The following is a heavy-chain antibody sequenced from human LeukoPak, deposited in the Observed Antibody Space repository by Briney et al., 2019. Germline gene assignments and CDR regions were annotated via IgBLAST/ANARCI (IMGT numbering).Heavy chain of an antibody. D-gene: IGHD6-13*01. V-gene: IGHV2-70*11. CDR2: IDWDDDK. CDR3: AHELGYYYYMDV. J-gene: IGHJ6*03. Sequence: SGPALVQPTQTLTLTCTFSGFSLSTSGMCVSWIRQPPGKALEWLARIDWDDDKYYSTPLKTRLTISKDTSKNQVVLTMTNMDPVDTATYYCAHELGYYYYMDVWGKGTTVTVSS. CDR1: GFSLSTSGMC.